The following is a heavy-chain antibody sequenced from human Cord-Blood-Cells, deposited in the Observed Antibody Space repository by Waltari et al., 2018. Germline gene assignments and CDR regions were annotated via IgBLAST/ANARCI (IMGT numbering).Heavy chain of an antibody. J-gene: IGHJ4*02. CDR1: GGPIRSSSYY. Sequence: QLQLQESGPGLVKPSETLSLTCTVSGGPIRSSSYYWGWIRQPPGKGLEWIGSIYYSGSTYYNPSLKSRVTISVDTSKNQFSLKLSSVTAADTAVYYCARRRITMVRGVTAYYFDYWGQGTLVTVSS. CDR2: IYYSGST. CDR3: ARRRITMVRGVTAYYFDY. V-gene: IGHV4-39*01. D-gene: IGHD3-10*01.